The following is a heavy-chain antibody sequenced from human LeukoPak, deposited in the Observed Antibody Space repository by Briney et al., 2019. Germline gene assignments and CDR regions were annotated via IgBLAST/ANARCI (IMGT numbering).Heavy chain of an antibody. CDR1: GFTFSNYW. Sequence: GGSLRLSCAASGFTFSNYWMHWVRQAPGKGLVWVSRINSDGSSTSYADSVKGRFTISRDNAKNTLYLQMTSLRAEDTAVYYCARGDSSGYFGVVDYWGQGTLVTVSS. J-gene: IGHJ4*02. CDR3: ARGDSSGYFGVVDY. D-gene: IGHD3-22*01. CDR2: INSDGSST. V-gene: IGHV3-74*01.